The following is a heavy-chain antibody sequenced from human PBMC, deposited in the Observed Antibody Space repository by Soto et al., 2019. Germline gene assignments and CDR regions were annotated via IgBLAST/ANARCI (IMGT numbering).Heavy chain of an antibody. Sequence: LRLSCATSGFVSNDYGMNWLRQAPGKGLEWVSSIDSSGRYIYYADSLQGRFTISRDNAKNSMYLQMNSLRVEDTARYFCARDESAGSSTSDWGQGTLVTVSS. J-gene: IGHJ4*02. CDR3: ARDESAGSSTSD. D-gene: IGHD2-2*01. CDR2: IDSSGRYI. V-gene: IGHV3-21*01. CDR1: GFVSNDYG.